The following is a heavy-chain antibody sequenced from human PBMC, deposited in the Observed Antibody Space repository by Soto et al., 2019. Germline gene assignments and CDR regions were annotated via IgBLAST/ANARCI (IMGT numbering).Heavy chain of an antibody. Sequence: SQTLSLTCAISGNSVSSNTAAWNWIRSSPSRGLEWLGRTYYRSNWRHDYAVSVKSRITVNPDTSKNHFSLQLNSVTPDDTAVYYCARGVAGTGFDLWGQGTLVTVSS. CDR2: TYYRSNWRH. D-gene: IGHD6-19*01. CDR3: ARGVAGTGFDL. J-gene: IGHJ4*02. V-gene: IGHV6-1*01. CDR1: GNSVSSNTAA.